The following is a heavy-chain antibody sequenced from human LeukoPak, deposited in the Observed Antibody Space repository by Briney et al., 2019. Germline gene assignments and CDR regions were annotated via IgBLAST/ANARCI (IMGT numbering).Heavy chain of an antibody. CDR3: ARDLGYSYGSDYYYMDV. CDR1: GFTFSSYE. CDR2: ISTTGGTT. Sequence: GGSLRLSCAASGFTFSSYEINWVRQAPGRGLEWVSAISTTGGTTYYADTVRGRFTISRDNSRNTLYLQMNSLRAEDTAVYYCARDLGYSYGSDYYYMDVWGKGTTVTVSS. V-gene: IGHV3-23*01. D-gene: IGHD5-18*01. J-gene: IGHJ6*03.